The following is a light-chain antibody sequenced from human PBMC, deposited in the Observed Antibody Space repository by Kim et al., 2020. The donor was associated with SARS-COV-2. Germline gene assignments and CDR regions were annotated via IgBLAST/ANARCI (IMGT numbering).Light chain of an antibody. CDR2: DAS. CDR3: QQYDHLPS. Sequence: SASVGDRVTITCQASQDISHNLNWYQEKTGKAPKLLIYDASNLETGVPSRFSGSGSGTLFTFTIRSLQPEDIATYYCQQYDHLPSFGPGTKVDIK. V-gene: IGKV1-33*01. CDR1: QDISHN. J-gene: IGKJ3*01.